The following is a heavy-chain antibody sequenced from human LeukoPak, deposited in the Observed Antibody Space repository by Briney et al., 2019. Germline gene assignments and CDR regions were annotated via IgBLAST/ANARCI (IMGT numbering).Heavy chain of an antibody. V-gene: IGHV5-51*01. CDR3: ARPGQLGEYTPYYFDY. CDR1: GYSFTSYW. D-gene: IGHD3-16*01. CDR2: IYPGDSDP. Sequence: GESLKISCKVSGYSFTSYWIVWVRQMPGKGLEWMGIIYPGDSDPRYSPSFQGQVTISADKSISTAYLRWSSLKASDTAMYYCARPGQLGEYTPYYFDYWGQGTLVTVSS. J-gene: IGHJ4*02.